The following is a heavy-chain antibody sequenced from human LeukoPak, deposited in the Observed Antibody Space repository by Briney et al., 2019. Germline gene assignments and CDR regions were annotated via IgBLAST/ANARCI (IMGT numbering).Heavy chain of an antibody. CDR3: AKGSYYYDTSGYFDS. CDR1: GFTFTDYA. J-gene: IGHJ4*01. CDR2: TKGNGGST. V-gene: IGHV3-23*01. Sequence: PGGSLRLSCVASGFTFTDYAMNWVRQAPGKGLEWVASTKGNGGSTNYTDSVKDRFTISRDNSKNTVYLQMHSLRADDTAVYYWAKGSYYYDTSGYFDSWGHGALVTVSS. D-gene: IGHD3-22*01.